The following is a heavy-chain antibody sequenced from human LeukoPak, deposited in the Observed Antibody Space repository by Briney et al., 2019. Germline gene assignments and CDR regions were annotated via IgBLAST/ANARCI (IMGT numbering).Heavy chain of an antibody. CDR2: ISGSGGST. CDR3: AKRSRGTGTFDY. D-gene: IGHD3/OR15-3a*01. Sequence: PGGSLRLSCAASGFTFSSYAMSWVRQAPGKGLEWVSAISGSGGSTYYADSVKGRFTISRDSSKNTLYLQMNSLRAEDTAVYYCAKRSRGTGTFDYWGQGTLVTVSS. CDR1: GFTFSSYA. V-gene: IGHV3-23*01. J-gene: IGHJ4*02.